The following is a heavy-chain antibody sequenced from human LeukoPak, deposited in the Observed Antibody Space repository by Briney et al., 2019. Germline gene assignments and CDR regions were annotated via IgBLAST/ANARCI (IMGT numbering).Heavy chain of an antibody. CDR2: IYYTGNT. CDR1: GVSISSSYSY. V-gene: IGHV4-39*01. J-gene: IGHJ4*02. D-gene: IGHD1-26*01. Sequence: SETLSLTCTVSGVSISSSYSYWGWIRQPPGMGLEWIGSIYYTGNTYYNASLKSQVSISIDTSKNQFSLKLTSVTAAGTAVYYCAGVIGGSYYLLDYWGQGTLVTVSS. CDR3: AGVIGGSYYLLDY.